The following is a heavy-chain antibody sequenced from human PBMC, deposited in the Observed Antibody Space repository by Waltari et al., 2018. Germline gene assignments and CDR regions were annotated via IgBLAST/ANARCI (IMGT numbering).Heavy chain of an antibody. CDR2: IYTSGST. Sequence: QVQLQESGPGLVKPSETLSLTCTVSGGSISSYYWSWIRQPAGKGLEWIGRIYTSGSTNYNPSLKSRVTMSVDTSKNQFSLKLSSVTAADTAVYYCARDSGIAAAGTRPGYYYYMDVWGKGTTVTISS. CDR1: GGSISSYY. CDR3: ARDSGIAAAGTRPGYYYYMDV. J-gene: IGHJ6*03. D-gene: IGHD6-13*01. V-gene: IGHV4-4*07.